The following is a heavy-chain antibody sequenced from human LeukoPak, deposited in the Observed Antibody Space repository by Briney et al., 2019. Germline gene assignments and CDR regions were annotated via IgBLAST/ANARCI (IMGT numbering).Heavy chain of an antibody. CDR1: GLTVSKNY. CDR3: ARVRWGGLYYFDY. V-gene: IGHV3-53*01. Sequence: PGGSLRLSCAASGLTVSKNYMSWVRQAPGKGLESVSVIYSGGSTYYADSVRGRFTISRDNAKNTLYLQMNSLRAEDTAVYYCARVRWGGLYYFDYWGQGTLVTVSS. J-gene: IGHJ4*02. D-gene: IGHD3-16*01. CDR2: IYSGGST.